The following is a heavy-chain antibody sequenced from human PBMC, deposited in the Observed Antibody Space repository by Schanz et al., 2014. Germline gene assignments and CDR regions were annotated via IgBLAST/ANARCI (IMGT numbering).Heavy chain of an antibody. Sequence: QVQLVESGGGVVQPGRSLRLSCAASGFTFSSYGMHWVRQAPGKGLEWVAVIGYDGNNKFYADSVKGRFIISRDKSKNALDVPMNSLRDEYTALYYCPKDMHKDSGSKPQAFDIWAQGTMVTVSS. CDR1: GFTFSSYG. CDR3: PKDMHKDSGSKPQAFDI. D-gene: IGHD2-2*01. J-gene: IGHJ3*02. CDR2: IGYDGNNK. V-gene: IGHV3-33*03.